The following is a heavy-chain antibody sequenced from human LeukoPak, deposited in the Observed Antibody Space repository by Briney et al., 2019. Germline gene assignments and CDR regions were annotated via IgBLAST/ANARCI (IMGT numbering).Heavy chain of an antibody. V-gene: IGHV3-21*04. J-gene: IGHJ4*02. Sequence: GGSLRLSCAASGFTFSSYSMNWVRQAPGKGLEWVSSISSSSSYIYYADSVKGRFTISRDNAKNSLYLQMNSLRAEDTAVYYCAKDPIVGSGWYNWGQGTLVTVSS. D-gene: IGHD6-19*01. CDR2: ISSSSSYI. CDR1: GFTFSSYS. CDR3: AKDPIVGSGWYN.